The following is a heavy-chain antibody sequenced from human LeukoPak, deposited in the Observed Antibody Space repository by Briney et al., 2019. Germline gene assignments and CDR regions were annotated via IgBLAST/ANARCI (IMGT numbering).Heavy chain of an antibody. V-gene: IGHV4-31*11. D-gene: IGHD2-2*01. J-gene: IGHJ5*02. CDR1: GGSFSGYY. CDR3: ASGPGYCSSTSCYLNWFDP. Sequence: SETLSLTCAVYGGSFSGYYWSWIRQHPGKGLEWIGYIYYSGSTYYNPSLKSRVTISVDTSKNQFSLKLSSVTAADTAVYYCASGPGYCSSTSCYLNWFDPWGQGTLVTVSS. CDR2: IYYSGST.